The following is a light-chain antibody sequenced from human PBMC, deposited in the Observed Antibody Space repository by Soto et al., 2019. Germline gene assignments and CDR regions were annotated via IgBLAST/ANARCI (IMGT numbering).Light chain of an antibody. Sequence: EIVMTQSPATLSVSPGERATLSCRASQSVSSKLAWYQQKPGQAPRLLIYGASTRATGIPARFSGSGSGTDFTLTIGSLEPEDSAVYYCQQRKNWPPITFGQGTRLEIK. V-gene: IGKV3-15*01. CDR3: QQRKNWPPIT. CDR1: QSVSSK. J-gene: IGKJ5*01. CDR2: GAS.